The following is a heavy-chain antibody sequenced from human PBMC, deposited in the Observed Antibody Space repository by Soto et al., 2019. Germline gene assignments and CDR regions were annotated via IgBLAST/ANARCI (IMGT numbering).Heavy chain of an antibody. J-gene: IGHJ6*02. CDR1: GGSFSGYY. V-gene: IGHV4-34*01. D-gene: IGHD1-7*01. CDR2: INHSGST. CDR3: ARGRAGTTIFYYYYYGMDV. Sequence: SETLSLTCAVYGGSFSGYYWSWIRQPPGKGLEWIGEINHSGSTNYNPSLKSRVTISVDTSKNQFSLKLSSVTAADTAVHYCARGRAGTTIFYYYYYGMDVWGQGTTVTVSS.